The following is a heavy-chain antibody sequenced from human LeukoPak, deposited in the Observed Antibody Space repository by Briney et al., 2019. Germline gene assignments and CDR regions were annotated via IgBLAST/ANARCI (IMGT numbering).Heavy chain of an antibody. CDR1: GFTFSNYW. Sequence: PGGSLRLSCAASGFTFSNYWMHWVRQAPGKGLVWVSRIDGDGSSTSYADSVKGRFTISRDNAKNSLYLQMNSLRAEDTALYYCAREPYSGSYCWDYWGQGTLVTVSS. CDR3: AREPYSGSYCWDY. J-gene: IGHJ4*02. CDR2: IDGDGSST. D-gene: IGHD1-26*01. V-gene: IGHV3-74*01.